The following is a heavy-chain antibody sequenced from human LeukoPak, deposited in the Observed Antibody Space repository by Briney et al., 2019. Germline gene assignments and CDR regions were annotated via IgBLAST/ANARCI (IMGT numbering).Heavy chain of an antibody. CDR1: GFTFSSYW. Sequence: GGSLRLSCAASGFTFSSYWMSWVRQAPGKGLEWVANIKQDGSEKYYVDSVKGRFTISRDNAKNSLYLQMNGLRAEDTAAHYCARGAMIVDDASDIWGQGTMVTVSS. CDR2: IKQDGSEK. D-gene: IGHD3-22*01. CDR3: ARGAMIVDDASDI. V-gene: IGHV3-7*01. J-gene: IGHJ3*02.